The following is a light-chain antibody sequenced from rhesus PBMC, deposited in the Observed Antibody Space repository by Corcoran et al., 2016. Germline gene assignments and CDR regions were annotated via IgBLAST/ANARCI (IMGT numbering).Light chain of an antibody. CDR2: AAS. Sequence: DIQMTQSPSSLSASEGDRVTLTCRASQGISTSLNWYQQKPGKPPKRLIYAASRLESGVPSRFSGSGSGTDFTLPVSSLQPDDFATYYCLQYNSDPYSFGQGTKVDIK. V-gene: IGKV1-43*02. CDR1: QGISTS. J-gene: IGKJ2*01. CDR3: LQYNSDPYS.